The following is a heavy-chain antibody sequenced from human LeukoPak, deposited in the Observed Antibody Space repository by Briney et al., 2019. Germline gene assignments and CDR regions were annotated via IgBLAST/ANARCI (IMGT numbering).Heavy chain of an antibody. V-gene: IGHV3-21*01. CDR1: GFTFSSYS. Sequence: PGGSLRPSCAASGFTFSSYSTNWVRQAPGKGLEWVSSISSSSSYIYYADSVKGRFTISRDNAKNSLYLQMNSLRAEDTAVYYCARDNYGSDYYYGMDVWGQGTAVTVSS. CDR2: ISSSSSYI. J-gene: IGHJ6*02. CDR3: ARDNYGSDYYYGMDV. D-gene: IGHD4-11*01.